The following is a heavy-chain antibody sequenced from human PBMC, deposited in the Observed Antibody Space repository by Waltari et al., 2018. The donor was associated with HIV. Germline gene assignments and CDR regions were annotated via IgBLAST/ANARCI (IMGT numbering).Heavy chain of an antibody. J-gene: IGHJ6*03. D-gene: IGHD6-13*01. CDR3: ARLNSSLYKNYYMDV. CDR2: SYPGDSDT. V-gene: IGHV5-51*01. Sequence: EVQLVQSGAGVKKPGESLKISCKDSGYNFTNYWVGWVRQMPGKGLEWMGISYPGDSDTKYSPSFQGQVTISADKSISTAYLQWSSLKASDTAIFYCARLNSSLYKNYYMDVWGKGTTVTVSS. CDR1: GYNFTNYW.